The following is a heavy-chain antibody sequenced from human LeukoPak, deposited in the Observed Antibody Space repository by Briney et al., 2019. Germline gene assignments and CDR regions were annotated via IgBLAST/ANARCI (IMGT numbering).Heavy chain of an antibody. V-gene: IGHV3-11*01. D-gene: IGHD4-17*01. CDR2: ISSSGSTI. Sequence: PGGSLRLSCAASGFTFSDYYMSWIRQAPGKGLEWVSYISSSGSTIYYADSVKGRFTISRDNAKNSLYLQMNSLRAEDTAVYYCARSLDYGDDNNYYWGQGTLVTVSS. CDR3: ARSLDYGDDNNYY. J-gene: IGHJ4*02. CDR1: GFTFSDYY.